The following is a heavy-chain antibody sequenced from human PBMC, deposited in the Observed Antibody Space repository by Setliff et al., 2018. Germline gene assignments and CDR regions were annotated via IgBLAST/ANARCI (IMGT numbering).Heavy chain of an antibody. D-gene: IGHD3-16*01. V-gene: IGHV4-39*01. CDR1: GGSISSSSYY. J-gene: IGHJ6*03. CDR2: IYYLVST. CDR3: ARLGGSSGSGGFYYYYYYMDV. Sequence: PSETLSLTCTVSGGSISSSSYYWGWIRQPPGKGLDWIGSIYYLVSTSYPPSLKIRVTISVDTSSTQFSLKLSSVTAADTAVYYCARLGGSSGSGGFYYYYYYMDVWGKGTTVTVSS.